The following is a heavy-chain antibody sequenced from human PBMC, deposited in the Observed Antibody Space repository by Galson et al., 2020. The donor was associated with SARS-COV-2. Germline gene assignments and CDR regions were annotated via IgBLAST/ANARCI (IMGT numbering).Heavy chain of an antibody. CDR3: ASSSWRLDFDY. CDR2: IYYSGST. Sequence: SQTLSLTCTVSGGSISSYYWSWIRQPPGKGLEWIGYIYYSGSTNYNPSLKSRVTISVDTSKNQFSLKLSSVTAADTAVYYCASSSWRLDFDYWGQGTLVTVSS. CDR1: GGSISSYY. D-gene: IGHD2-21*01. J-gene: IGHJ4*02. V-gene: IGHV4-59*01.